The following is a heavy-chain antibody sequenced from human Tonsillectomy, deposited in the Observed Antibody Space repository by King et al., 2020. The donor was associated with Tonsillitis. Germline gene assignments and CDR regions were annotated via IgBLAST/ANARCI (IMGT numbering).Heavy chain of an antibody. CDR2: ISSDGSHE. V-gene: IGHV3-30*01. CDR1: GFTFSSYA. CDR3: ARDRPAEYLWSGYPIDP. D-gene: IGHD3-3*01. J-gene: IGHJ5*02. Sequence: VQLVESGGGVVQPGRSLRLSCAASGFTFSSYAMHCVRQAPGKGLEWVALISSDGSHEYYADSVKGRFTISRDNSKNTLYLQMDSLRVEDTAVYYCARDRPAEYLWSGYPIDPWGQGSLVTVSS.